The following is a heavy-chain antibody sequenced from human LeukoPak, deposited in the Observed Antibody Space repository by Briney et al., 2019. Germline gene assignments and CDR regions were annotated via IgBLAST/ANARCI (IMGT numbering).Heavy chain of an antibody. CDR2: ISGSGGST. D-gene: IGHD3-22*01. CDR1: GFTFSSYA. V-gene: IGHV3-23*01. CDR3: AKGPVTMIVVVTCHFDY. J-gene: IGHJ4*02. Sequence: GGSLRLSCAASGFTFSSYAMSWVRQAPGKGLEWVSAISGSGGSTYYADSVKGRFTISRDNSKNTLYLQMNSLRAEDTAVYYCAKGPVTMIVVVTCHFDYWGQGTLVTVSS.